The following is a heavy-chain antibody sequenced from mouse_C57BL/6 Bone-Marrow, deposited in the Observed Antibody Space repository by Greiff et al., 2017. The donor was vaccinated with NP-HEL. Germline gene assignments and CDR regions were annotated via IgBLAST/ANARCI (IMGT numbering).Heavy chain of an antibody. CDR2: IHPNSGST. Sequence: VQLQQPGAELVKPGASVKLSCKASGYTFTSYWMHWVKQRPGQGLEWIGMIHPNSGSTNYTEKFKSKATLTVDQSSSTAYMQLSSLTSEDSAVYYCARRGVVTTGFAYWGQGTLVTVSA. CDR3: ARRGVVTTGFAY. CDR1: GYTFTSYW. D-gene: IGHD2-1*01. J-gene: IGHJ3*01. V-gene: IGHV1-64*01.